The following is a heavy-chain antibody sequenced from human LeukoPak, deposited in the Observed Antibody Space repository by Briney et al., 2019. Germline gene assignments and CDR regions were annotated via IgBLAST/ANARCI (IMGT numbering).Heavy chain of an antibody. CDR2: IYYRGDT. Sequence: PSETLFLTCTVSGDSVGSSYWSWVRQPPGKGLEWLAYIYYRGDTNYNPSLKSRLTISLDMSRNQVSLKLLSVTAADTAVYYCTKNAGRGRPSDLWGQGILVTVSS. D-gene: IGHD2-15*01. CDR3: TKNAGRGRPSDL. CDR1: GDSVGSSY. V-gene: IGHV4-59*02. J-gene: IGHJ5*02.